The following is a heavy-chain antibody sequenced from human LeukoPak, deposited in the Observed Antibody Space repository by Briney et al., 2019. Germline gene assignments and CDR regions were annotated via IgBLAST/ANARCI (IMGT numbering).Heavy chain of an antibody. Sequence: SETLSLTCTVSGGSMSTNTCYWGWIRQPPGRGLEWIGTICYSGTTYYTYNPSLKSRVTISVDTSKNQFSLKLTSVSAADTAVYYCASRMKVDDFWSGYYGPVDYWGQGTLVTVSS. V-gene: IGHV4-39*07. CDR1: GGSMSTNTCY. CDR2: ICYSGTT. D-gene: IGHD3-3*01. CDR3: ASRMKVDDFWSGYYGPVDY. J-gene: IGHJ4*02.